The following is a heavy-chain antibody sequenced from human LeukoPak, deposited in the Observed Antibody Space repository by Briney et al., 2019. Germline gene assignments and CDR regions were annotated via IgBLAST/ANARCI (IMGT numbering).Heavy chain of an antibody. D-gene: IGHD4-23*01. J-gene: IGHJ4*02. CDR1: GFTFSSYG. V-gene: IGHV3-33*01. CDR2: IWYDGSNK. Sequence: PGRSLRLSCAASGFTFSSYGMHWVRQAPGKGLEWVAVIWYDGSNKYYADSVKGRFTISRDNSRNTLYLQMNSLRAEDTAVYYCARDFYSGLIDYWGQGTLVTVSS. CDR3: ARDFYSGLIDY.